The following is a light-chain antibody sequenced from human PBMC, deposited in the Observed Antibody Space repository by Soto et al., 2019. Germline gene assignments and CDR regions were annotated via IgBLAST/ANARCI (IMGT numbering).Light chain of an antibody. Sequence: EIVLTQSPATLSLSPGERATLSCRASQSVSSYLAWYQQKPGQAPRLLIFAASSRASGIPDRFSGSGSGTDFTLTISRPEPEDFALFYCQYHGSSPITFGQGTRLEIK. CDR1: QSVSSY. V-gene: IGKV3-20*01. CDR2: AAS. CDR3: QYHGSSPIT. J-gene: IGKJ5*01.